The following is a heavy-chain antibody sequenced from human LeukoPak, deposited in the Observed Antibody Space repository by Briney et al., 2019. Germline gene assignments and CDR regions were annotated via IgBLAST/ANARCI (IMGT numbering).Heavy chain of an antibody. V-gene: IGHV3-7*01. J-gene: IGHJ4*02. D-gene: IGHD3-3*01. CDR1: GFTFSSYW. CDR2: IKQDGSEK. Sequence: PGGSLRLSCAASGFTFSSYWMSWVRQAPGKGLEWVANIKQDGSEKYYVDSVKGRFTISRDNAKNSLYLQMNSLRAEDTAVYYCAREGSGYYTGASGYWGQGTLVTVSS. CDR3: AREGSGYYTGASGY.